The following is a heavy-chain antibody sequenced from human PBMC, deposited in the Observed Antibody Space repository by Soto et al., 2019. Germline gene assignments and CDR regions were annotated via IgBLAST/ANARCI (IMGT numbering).Heavy chain of an antibody. J-gene: IGHJ5*02. CDR2: VYWSDEK. CDR1: GFSLKSIGVG. D-gene: IGHD3-10*01. V-gene: IGHV2-5*01. CDR3: DTPKYYCRKPEYYFITGTSYNVRSFIS. Sequence: GPTLVNPTQTLTLTCTFSGFSLKSIGVGVAWIRQPPGKALEWLALVYWSDEKRYSPSLKNRLTITKGTSKNEVVLTMTNMDITMTNKDPLDTPKYYCRKPEYYFITGTSYNVRSFISWGQAILVPGSS.